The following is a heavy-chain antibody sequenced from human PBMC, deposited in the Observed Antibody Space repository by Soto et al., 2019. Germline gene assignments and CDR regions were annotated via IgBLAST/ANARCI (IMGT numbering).Heavy chain of an antibody. D-gene: IGHD6-25*01. J-gene: IGHJ4*02. CDR3: ARDHSGGDPFDY. CDR1: GYTFTSYG. V-gene: IGHV1-18*01. CDR2: ISAYNGNT. Sequence: ASVKVSCKASGYTFTSYGISWVRQAPGQGLEWMGWISAYNGNTNYAQMLQGRATMTTDTSTSTAYMELRSLRSDDTAVYYCARDHSGGDPFDYWGQGTLVTVS.